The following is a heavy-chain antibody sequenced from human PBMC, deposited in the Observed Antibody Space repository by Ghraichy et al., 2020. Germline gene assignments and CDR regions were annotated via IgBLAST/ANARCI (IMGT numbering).Heavy chain of an antibody. Sequence: ASVKVSCKVSGYTLTELSMHWVRQAPGKGLEWMGGFDPEDGETIYAQKFQGRVTMTEDTSTDTAYMELSSLRSEDTAVYYCATDSLNYYDSSGWGWFDPWGQGTLVTVSS. CDR1: GYTLTELS. CDR3: ATDSLNYYDSSGWGWFDP. J-gene: IGHJ5*02. V-gene: IGHV1-24*01. CDR2: FDPEDGET. D-gene: IGHD3-22*01.